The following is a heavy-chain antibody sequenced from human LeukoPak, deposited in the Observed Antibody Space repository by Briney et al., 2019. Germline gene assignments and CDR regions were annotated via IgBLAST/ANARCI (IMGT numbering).Heavy chain of an antibody. CDR3: ARDALGSYDY. CDR1: GFAFSDFY. J-gene: IGHJ4*02. V-gene: IGHV3-11*01. CDR2: ISNSGSTL. D-gene: IGHD3-10*01. Sequence: GALRLSCAASGFAFSDFYMFWIRQAPGKGLEWISYISNSGSTLYYADSVKGRFTISRDNDKNLLYLQMNSLRADDTAVYYCARDALGSYDYWGQGTLVTVSS.